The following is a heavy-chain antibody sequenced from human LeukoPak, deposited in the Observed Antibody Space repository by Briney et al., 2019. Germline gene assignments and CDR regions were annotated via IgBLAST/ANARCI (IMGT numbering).Heavy chain of an antibody. J-gene: IGHJ4*02. Sequence: PSQTLSLTCTVSGGSISSGGYYWSWIRQPPGKGLEWIGYIYHSGSTYYNPSLKSRVTISVDRSKNQFSLKLSSVTAADTAVYYCAGRHSGYNLFDYWGQGTLVTVSS. CDR3: AGRHSGYNLFDY. D-gene: IGHD5-12*01. CDR2: IYHSGST. CDR1: GGSISSGGYY. V-gene: IGHV4-30-2*01.